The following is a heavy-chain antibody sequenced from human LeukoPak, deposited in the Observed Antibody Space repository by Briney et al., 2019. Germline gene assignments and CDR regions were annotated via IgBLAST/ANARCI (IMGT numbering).Heavy chain of an antibody. Sequence: PGGSLRLSCAASGFTFSSYGMHWVRQAPGKGLEWVAVISYDGSNKYYADSVKGRFTISRDNSKNTLYLQMNSLRAEDTAVYYCAKDLDYGDYGDYFDYWGQGTLVTVSS. V-gene: IGHV3-30*18. CDR2: ISYDGSNK. CDR3: AKDLDYGDYGDYFDY. J-gene: IGHJ4*02. CDR1: GFTFSSYG. D-gene: IGHD4-17*01.